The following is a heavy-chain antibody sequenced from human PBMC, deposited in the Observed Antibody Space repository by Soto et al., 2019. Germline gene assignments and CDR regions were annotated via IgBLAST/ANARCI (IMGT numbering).Heavy chain of an antibody. D-gene: IGHD1-1*01. V-gene: IGHV1-18*01. CDR2: ISAYNGNT. Sequence: GASVKVSCKASGYTFTSYGISWVRQAPGQGLEWMGWISAYNGNTNYAQKLQGRVTMTTDTSTSTAYMELRSLRSDDTAVYYCARDPWGVTHPITTGMDVCGQGTTGTVSS. J-gene: IGHJ6*02. CDR3: ARDPWGVTHPITTGMDV. CDR1: GYTFTSYG.